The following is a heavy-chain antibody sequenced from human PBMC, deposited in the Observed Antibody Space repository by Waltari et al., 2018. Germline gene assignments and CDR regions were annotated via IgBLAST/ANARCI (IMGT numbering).Heavy chain of an antibody. CDR1: GFPFSTYW. Sequence: EVQLVESGGGLIQPGGSLRLSCAASGFPFSTYWLHWVRQVPGKGLVWVLRIDTHGSRTDYADSVKGRFTISRDNAKNTLYLQMNSLRVEDTALYYCARDLGGSGSDWGQGTLVTVSS. CDR2: IDTHGSRT. V-gene: IGHV3-74*01. J-gene: IGHJ4*02. D-gene: IGHD1-26*01. CDR3: ARDLGGSGSD.